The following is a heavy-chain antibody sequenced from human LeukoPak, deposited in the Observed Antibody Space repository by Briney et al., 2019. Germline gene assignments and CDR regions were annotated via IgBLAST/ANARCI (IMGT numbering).Heavy chain of an antibody. J-gene: IGHJ5*02. V-gene: IGHV3-21*01. CDR2: ISSSSSYI. D-gene: IGHD5-12*01. CDR1: GFTFGSYS. CDR3: ARDHRSGYDSRWFDP. Sequence: GGSLRLSCAASGFTFGSYSMNWVRQAPGKGLEWVSSISSSSSYIYYADSVKGRFTISGDNAKNSLYLQMNSLRAEDTAVYYCARDHRSGYDSRWFDPWGQGTLVTVSS.